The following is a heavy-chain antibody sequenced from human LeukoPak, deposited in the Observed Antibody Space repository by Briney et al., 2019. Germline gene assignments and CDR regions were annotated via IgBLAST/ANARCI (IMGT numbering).Heavy chain of an antibody. CDR2: IYYSGST. CDR1: GGSFSGYY. V-gene: IGHV4-34*01. CDR3: ARGRYARFWSGYQNWFDP. J-gene: IGHJ5*02. Sequence: SETLSLTCAVYGGSFSGYYWSWIRQPPGKGLEWIGSIYYSGSTYYNPSLKGRVTISVGTSKNQFFLKLSSVTAADTAVYYCARGRYARFWSGYQNWFDPWGQGTLVTVSS. D-gene: IGHD3-3*01.